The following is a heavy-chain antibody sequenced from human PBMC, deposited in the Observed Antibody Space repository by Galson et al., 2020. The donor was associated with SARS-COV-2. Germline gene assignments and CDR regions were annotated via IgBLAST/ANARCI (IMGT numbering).Heavy chain of an antibody. CDR3: ARRGRAATHYYYGMDV. D-gene: IGHD2-15*01. J-gene: IGHJ6*02. CDR1: GYSFTSYW. CDR2: IYPGDSDT. V-gene: IGHV5-51*01. Sequence: GESLKISCKGSGYSFTSYWIGWVRQMPGKGLEWMGIIYPGDSDTRYSPSFQGHVTISADKSISTAYLQWSSLKASDTAMYYCARRGRAATHYYYGMDVWGQGTTVTVSS.